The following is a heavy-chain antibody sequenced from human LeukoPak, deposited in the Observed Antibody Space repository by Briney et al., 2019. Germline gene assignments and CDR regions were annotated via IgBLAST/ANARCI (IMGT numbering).Heavy chain of an antibody. V-gene: IGHV3-9*01. CDR2: ISWNSGSI. CDR3: AKDMDAVDCYGSGSSQGFDY. D-gene: IGHD3-10*01. J-gene: IGHJ4*02. Sequence: PGGSLRLSCAASGFTFDDYAMHWVRQAPGKGLEWVSGISWNSGSIGYADSVKGRFTISRDNAKNSLYLQMNSLRAEDAALYYCAKDMDAVDCYGSGSSQGFDYWGQGTLVTVSS. CDR1: GFTFDDYA.